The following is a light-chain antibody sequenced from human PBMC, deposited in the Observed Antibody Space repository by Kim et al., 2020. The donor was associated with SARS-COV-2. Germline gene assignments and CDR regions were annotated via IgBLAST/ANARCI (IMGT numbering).Light chain of an antibody. J-gene: IGLJ2*01. CDR1: YIGTKS. CDR3: QVWDSSNSQRV. V-gene: IGLV3-21*02. CDR2: ADS. Sequence: TGETARTAFGGAYIGTKSVHWYQHKAGQAPVMVINADSERPSGIPERCSGSNSGNTATLTISRVEAGDEVDYYWQVWDSSNSQRVFGGGTQLTVL.